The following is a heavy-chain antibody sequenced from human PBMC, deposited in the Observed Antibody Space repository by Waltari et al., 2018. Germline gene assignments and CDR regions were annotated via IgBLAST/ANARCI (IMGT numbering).Heavy chain of an antibody. J-gene: IGHJ4*02. CDR1: GDSMRSTDW. Sequence: QVQLQESGPGLVKPSGTLSLTCTVSGDSMRSTDWWSWVRQSPEKGLEWIGQIHRSGTTNYNPSLESLVTISIDTSNNQFSLKVTSTTAADTAVYYCARDRGRGIYLDSWGQGTLVTVSP. CDR3: ARDRGRGIYLDS. D-gene: IGHD2-15*01. CDR2: IHRSGTT. V-gene: IGHV4-4*02.